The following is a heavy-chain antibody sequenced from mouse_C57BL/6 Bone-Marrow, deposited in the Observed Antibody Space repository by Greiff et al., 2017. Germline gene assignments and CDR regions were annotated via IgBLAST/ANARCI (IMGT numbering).Heavy chain of an antibody. D-gene: IGHD1-1*01. V-gene: IGHV1-72*01. CDR3: ARGGYYGSSSYYAMDY. J-gene: IGHJ4*01. CDR1: GYTFTSYW. Sequence: VQLQQPGAELVKPGASVKLSCKASGYTFTSYWMHWVKQRPGRGLEWIGRIDPNSGGTKYNEKFKSKATLTVDKPSSTAYMQLSSLTSEDSAFYYCARGGYYGSSSYYAMDYWGQGTSVTVSS. CDR2: IDPNSGGT.